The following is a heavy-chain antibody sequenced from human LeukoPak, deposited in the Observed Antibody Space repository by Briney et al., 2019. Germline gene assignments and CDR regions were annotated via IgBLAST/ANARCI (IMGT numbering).Heavy chain of an antibody. Sequence: SETLSLTCTVSGGSISSYYWSWIRQPPGKGLEWIGYVYYSGSTNYNPSLKSRVTISVDTSKNQFSLKLSSVTAADTAVYYCAGTAAGYCSGGSCWGYWGQGTLVTVSS. D-gene: IGHD2-15*01. CDR2: VYYSGST. CDR3: AGTAAGYCSGGSCWGY. J-gene: IGHJ4*02. CDR1: GGSISSYY. V-gene: IGHV4-59*01.